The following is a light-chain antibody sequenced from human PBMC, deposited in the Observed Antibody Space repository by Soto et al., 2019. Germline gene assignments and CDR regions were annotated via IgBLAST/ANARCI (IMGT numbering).Light chain of an antibody. Sequence: DIQMTQSPSTLSASVGDRVTITCRASQSISSWLAWYQQKPGKAPKLLIYDASSLESGVPSRFSGSGAGTEFTLNISSLQPDDFATYYCQQYNSYWTFGQGTKLEIK. CDR2: DAS. CDR3: QQYNSYWT. CDR1: QSISSW. J-gene: IGKJ1*01. V-gene: IGKV1-5*01.